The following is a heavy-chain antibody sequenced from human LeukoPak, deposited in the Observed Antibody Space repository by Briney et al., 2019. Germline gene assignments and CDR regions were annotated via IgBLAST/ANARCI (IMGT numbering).Heavy chain of an antibody. Sequence: GGSLRLSCAASGFTFSSYSMNWVRQAPGKGLEWVANIKQDGSEKYYVDSVKGRFTISRDNAKNSLYLQMNSLRAEDTAVYYCARGGFVVVPAAPFDYWGQGTLVTVSS. D-gene: IGHD2-2*01. J-gene: IGHJ4*02. V-gene: IGHV3-7*01. CDR2: IKQDGSEK. CDR1: GFTFSSYS. CDR3: ARGGFVVVPAAPFDY.